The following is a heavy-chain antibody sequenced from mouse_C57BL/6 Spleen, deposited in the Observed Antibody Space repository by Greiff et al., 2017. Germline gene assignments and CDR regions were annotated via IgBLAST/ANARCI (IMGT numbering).Heavy chain of an antibody. CDR1: GYTFTSYW. Sequence: VQLQQPGAELVKPGASVKMSCKASGYTFTSYWITWVKQRPGQGLEWIGDIYPGSGSTNYNEKFKSKATLTVDTSSSTAYMQLSSLTSEDSAVYYCARRYYYYGSSYWYFDVWGTGTTVTVSS. V-gene: IGHV1-55*01. J-gene: IGHJ1*03. CDR2: IYPGSGST. CDR3: ARRYYYYGSSYWYFDV. D-gene: IGHD1-1*01.